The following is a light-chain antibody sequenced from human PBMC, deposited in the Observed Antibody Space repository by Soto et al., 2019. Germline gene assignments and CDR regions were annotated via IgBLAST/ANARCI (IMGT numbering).Light chain of an antibody. V-gene: IGKV1-5*03. J-gene: IGKJ2*01. Sequence: DIQMTQSPSTLSASVGDRVTITCRASQSVSTWLAWYQQKPGKAPKLLIYKASSLQSGVPSRFSGSGSGTEFTLTISSLQPDDFATYYCQQYLVFFPYTVGQGTKLEIK. CDR3: QQYLVFFPYT. CDR2: KAS. CDR1: QSVSTW.